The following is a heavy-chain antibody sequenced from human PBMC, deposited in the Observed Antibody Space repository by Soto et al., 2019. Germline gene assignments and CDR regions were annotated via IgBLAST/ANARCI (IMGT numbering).Heavy chain of an antibody. CDR1: GFHFSSYA. CDR2: ISGSGGST. CDR3: GKIDAYYYGSGQT. J-gene: IGHJ3*01. Sequence: GGSLRLSCAASGFHFSSYAMSWVRQAPGKGLEWVSAISGSGGSTYYADSVEGRFTISRDNSKDPLYVQMNSLRAEDTAVYSCGKIDAYYYGSGQTWGQGTRLTVSS. V-gene: IGHV3-23*01. D-gene: IGHD3-10*01.